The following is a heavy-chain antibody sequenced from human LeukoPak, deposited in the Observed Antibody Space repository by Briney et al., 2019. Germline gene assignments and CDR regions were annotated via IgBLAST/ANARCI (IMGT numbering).Heavy chain of an antibody. CDR1: GGSFSGYY. V-gene: IGHV4-34*01. J-gene: IGHJ3*02. CDR3: ARGGVAHDAFDI. D-gene: IGHD2-15*01. CDR2: INHSGST. Sequence: SETLSLTCAVYGGSFSGYYWSWIRQPPGKGLEWIGEINHSGSTNYNPSLKSRVTISVDTSKNQFSLKLSSVTAADTAVYYCARGGVAHDAFDIWGQGTMVTVPS.